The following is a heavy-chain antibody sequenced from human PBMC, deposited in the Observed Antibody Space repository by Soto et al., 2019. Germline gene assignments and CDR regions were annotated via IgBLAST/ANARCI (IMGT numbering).Heavy chain of an antibody. Sequence: GASVKVSCKASGYTFTSYGISWLRQAPGQGLEWMGWISAYNGNTNYAQKLQGRVTMTTDTSTSTAYMELRSLRSDDTAVYYCARAYCSSTSCRPRYYYYYYGMDVWGQGTTVTVSS. CDR2: ISAYNGNT. CDR3: ARAYCSSTSCRPRYYYYYYGMDV. CDR1: GYTFTSYG. D-gene: IGHD2-2*01. V-gene: IGHV1-18*04. J-gene: IGHJ6*02.